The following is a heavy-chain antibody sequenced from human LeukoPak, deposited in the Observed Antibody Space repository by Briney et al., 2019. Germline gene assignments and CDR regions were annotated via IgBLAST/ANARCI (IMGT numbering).Heavy chain of an antibody. D-gene: IGHD3-9*01. J-gene: IGHJ6*02. V-gene: IGHV1-18*01. CDR3: ARPDYDILTGRSYYYYGMDV. CDR2: ISAYNGNT. Sequence: ASVKVSCKASGYTFTSYGISWVRQATGQGLEWMGWISAYNGNTSYAQKLQGRVTMTTDTSTSTAYMELRSLRSDDAAVYYCARPDYDILTGRSYYYYGMDVWGQGTTVTVSS. CDR1: GYTFTSYG.